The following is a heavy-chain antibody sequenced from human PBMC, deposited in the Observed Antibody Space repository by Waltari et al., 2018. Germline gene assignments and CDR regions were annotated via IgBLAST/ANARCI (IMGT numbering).Heavy chain of an antibody. CDR3: AGFTIFGVVSYY. J-gene: IGHJ4*02. Sequence: QVQLQESGPGLVKPSETLSLTCTVSGGSISSYYWSWIRQPAGKGLEWIGRIYTSGSTNSTPSLKSRVTMSVDTSKNQFSLKLSSVTAADTAVYYCAGFTIFGVVSYYWGQGTLVTVSS. V-gene: IGHV4-4*07. CDR1: GGSISSYY. CDR2: IYTSGST. D-gene: IGHD3-3*01.